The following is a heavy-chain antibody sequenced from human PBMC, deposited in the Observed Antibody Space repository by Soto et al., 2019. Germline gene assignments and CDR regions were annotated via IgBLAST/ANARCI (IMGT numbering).Heavy chain of an antibody. J-gene: IGHJ1*01. Sequence: PSETLSLTCTVSGGSISSGGYYWSWIRQHPGKGLEWIGYIYYSGSTYYNPSLKSRVTISVDTSKNQFSLKLSSVTAADTAVYYCARDGADYGGNFGAYFQHWGQGTLVTVSS. V-gene: IGHV4-31*03. D-gene: IGHD4-17*01. CDR2: IYYSGST. CDR1: GGSISSGGYY. CDR3: ARDGADYGGNFGAYFQH.